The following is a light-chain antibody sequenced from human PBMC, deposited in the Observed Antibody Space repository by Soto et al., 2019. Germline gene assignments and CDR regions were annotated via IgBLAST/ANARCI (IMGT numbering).Light chain of an antibody. CDR3: QQYAIYPIT. CDR2: KAS. V-gene: IGKV1-5*03. CDR1: QRINSW. Sequence: DIQMTQSPSALSASVGDRVTITCRASQRINSWLAWYQQKPGKAPKLLIYKASSLESGVPSRFSGSGSGTEFTLTIISLQPDDFAAYYCQQYAIYPITFSPGTRLEIK. J-gene: IGKJ5*01.